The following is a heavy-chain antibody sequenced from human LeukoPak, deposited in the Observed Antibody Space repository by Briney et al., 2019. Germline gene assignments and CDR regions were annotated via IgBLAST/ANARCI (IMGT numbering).Heavy chain of an antibody. D-gene: IGHD1/OR15-1a*01. CDR1: GGSFSGYY. V-gene: IGHV4-34*01. CDR2: INHSGST. Sequence: PSETLSLTCAVYGGSFSGYYWSWIRQPPGKGLEWIGEINHSGSTNYNPSLKSRVTISVDTSKNQFSLKLSSVTAADTAVYYCASCEQDGWGKGTTVTASS. CDR3: ASCEQDG. J-gene: IGHJ6*04.